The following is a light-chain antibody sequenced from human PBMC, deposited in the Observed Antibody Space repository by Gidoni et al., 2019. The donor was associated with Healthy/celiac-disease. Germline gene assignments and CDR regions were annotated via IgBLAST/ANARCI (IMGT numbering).Light chain of an antibody. Sequence: EIVMTQSPATLSVSPGERATLSCRASQSVSSNLAWYQQKPGQAPRLLIYGASTRATGIPARFSGSVSGTEFTLTISSLQSEDFAVYYCQQYNNWPPTFGQXTKVEIK. CDR2: GAS. V-gene: IGKV3-15*01. J-gene: IGKJ1*01. CDR3: QQYNNWPPT. CDR1: QSVSSN.